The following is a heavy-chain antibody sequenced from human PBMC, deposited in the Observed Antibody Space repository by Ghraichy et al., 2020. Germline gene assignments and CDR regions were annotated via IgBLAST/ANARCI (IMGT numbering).Heavy chain of an antibody. D-gene: IGHD1-7*01. CDR1: GFTFSNAW. CDR2: IKSKTDGGTT. CDR3: TTEGGGQLELLDY. Sequence: GGSLRLSCAASGFTFSNAWMSWVRQAPGKGLECVCRIKSKTDGGTTDYAAPVKGRFTISRDDSKNTLYLQMNSLKTEDTAVYYCTTEGGGQLELLDYWGQGTLVTVSS. J-gene: IGHJ4*02. V-gene: IGHV3-15*01.